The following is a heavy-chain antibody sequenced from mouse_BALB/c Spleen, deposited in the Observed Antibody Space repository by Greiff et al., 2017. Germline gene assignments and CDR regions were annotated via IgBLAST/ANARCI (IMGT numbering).Heavy chain of an antibody. CDR3: ARGDYGNYKGYAMDY. CDR2: INPSTGYT. CDR1: GYTFTSYW. V-gene: IGHV1-7*01. J-gene: IGHJ4*01. Sequence: VQLQQSGAELAKPGASVKMSCKASGYTFTSYWMHWVKQRPGQGLEWIGYINPSTGYTEYNQKFKDKATLTADKSSSTAYMELRSLTSEDSAVYYCARGDYGNYKGYAMDYWGQGTSVTVSS. D-gene: IGHD2-1*01.